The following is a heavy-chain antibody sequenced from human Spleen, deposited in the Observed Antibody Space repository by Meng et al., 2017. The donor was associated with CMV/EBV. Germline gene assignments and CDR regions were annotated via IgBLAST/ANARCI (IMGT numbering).Heavy chain of an antibody. CDR3: GRDPEYSYSIFDT. D-gene: IGHD2/OR15-2a*01. CDR1: AGSASNTGAA. Sequence: QLLQAGPEVPKPPQPSPPPSCTSAGSASNTGAASSRVRQPPPRGLVRLGRTYYRSKCYYDNSESGKSPITMNTATSQYQLSLNPKSVTPEDADVYYCGRDPEYSYSIFDTWGQGTLVTVSS. V-gene: IGHV6-1*01. CDR2: TYYRSKCYY. J-gene: IGHJ4*02.